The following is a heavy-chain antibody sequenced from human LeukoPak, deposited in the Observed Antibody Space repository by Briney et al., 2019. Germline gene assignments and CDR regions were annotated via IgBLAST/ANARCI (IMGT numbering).Heavy chain of an antibody. V-gene: IGHV4-39*07. CDR2: VYYSGTT. CDR1: GDSISLSFYY. J-gene: IGHJ4*02. Sequence: ETLSLTCSVSGDSISLSFYYWGWIRQPPGKALEWIGSVYYSGTTSYNPSLKSRVTISVDMSKNHFSLRLRSVTAADTAMYYCARGTLYRGWSYYLDFWGQGSQVTVSS. D-gene: IGHD6-19*01. CDR3: ARGTLYRGWSYYLDF.